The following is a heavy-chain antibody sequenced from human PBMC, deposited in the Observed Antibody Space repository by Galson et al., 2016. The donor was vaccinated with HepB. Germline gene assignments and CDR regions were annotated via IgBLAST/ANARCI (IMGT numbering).Heavy chain of an antibody. CDR3: ARHFDNVWGRYRSGFDR. CDR1: GYTFTTFG. CDR2: ITTYNGYT. V-gene: IGHV1-18*01. Sequence: SVKVSCKASGYTFTTFGISWVRQAPGQGLEWMGWITTYNGYTNYAQKFQGRVTMTTDTSTSTAYMELRSLRADDTAVYYCARHFDNVWGRYRSGFDRWGQGTLVTVSS. J-gene: IGHJ5*02. D-gene: IGHD3-16*02.